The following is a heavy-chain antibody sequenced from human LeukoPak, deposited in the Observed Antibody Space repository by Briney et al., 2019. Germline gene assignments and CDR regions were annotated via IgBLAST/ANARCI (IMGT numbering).Heavy chain of an antibody. J-gene: IGHJ3*02. D-gene: IGHD1-7*01. Sequence: GGSLRLSCAASGFTFSSYGMHWVRQAPGKGLEWVAFIRYDGSNKYYADSVKGRFTISRDNSKNTLYLQMNSLRAGDTAVYYCAKDLRNWNYVLGDAFDIWGQGTMVTVSS. CDR1: GFTFSSYG. CDR3: AKDLRNWNYVLGDAFDI. V-gene: IGHV3-30*02. CDR2: IRYDGSNK.